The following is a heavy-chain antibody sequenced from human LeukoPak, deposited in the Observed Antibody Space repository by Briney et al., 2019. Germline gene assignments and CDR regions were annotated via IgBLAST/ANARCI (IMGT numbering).Heavy chain of an antibody. CDR2: ISYDGSNK. J-gene: IGHJ4*02. Sequence: PGRSLRLSCAASGFTFSSYGMHWVRQAPGKGLEWVAVISYDGSNKYYADSVKGRFTISRDNSKNTLYLQMNSLRAEDTAVYYCAKGQYSYGYSSIGGAFDYWGQGTLVTVSS. V-gene: IGHV3-30*18. D-gene: IGHD5-18*01. CDR1: GFTFSSYG. CDR3: AKGQYSYGYSSIGGAFDY.